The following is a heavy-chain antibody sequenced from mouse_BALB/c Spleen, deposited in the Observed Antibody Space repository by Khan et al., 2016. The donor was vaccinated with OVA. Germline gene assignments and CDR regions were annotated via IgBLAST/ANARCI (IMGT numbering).Heavy chain of an antibody. Sequence: VQLQESGAELARPGASVKLSCKASGYTFTDYYINWMRQRTGQGLEWIGEISPGGDNTYYNEKFKGKATLTADKSSSTAYMQLSSPTSEDSAVYFCAREWAAWFPYWGQGTLVTVSA. CDR2: ISPGGDNT. CDR3: AREWAAWFPY. J-gene: IGHJ3*01. V-gene: IGHV1-77*01. CDR1: GYTFTDYY.